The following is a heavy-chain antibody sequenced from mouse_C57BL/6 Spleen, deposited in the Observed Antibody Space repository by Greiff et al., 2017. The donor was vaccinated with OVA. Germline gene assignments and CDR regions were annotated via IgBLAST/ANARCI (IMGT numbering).Heavy chain of an antibody. CDR2: IDPETGGT. CDR1: GYTFTDYE. V-gene: IGHV1-15*01. CDR3: TRVQEYSDVSD. Sequence: VQLQQPGAELVRPGASVTLSCKASGYTFTDYEMHWVKQTPVHGLEWIGAIDPETGGTDYNQKFKGKAILTADKSSSTAYMELSSLTSEDSAVYYCTRVQEYSDVSDWGQGTLVTVSA. D-gene: IGHD2-12*01. J-gene: IGHJ3*01.